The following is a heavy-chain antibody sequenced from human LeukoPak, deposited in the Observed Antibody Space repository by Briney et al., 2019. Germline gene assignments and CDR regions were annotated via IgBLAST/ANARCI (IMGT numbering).Heavy chain of an antibody. CDR3: AKDRYCDGGTCSGGFDY. J-gene: IGHJ4*02. V-gene: IGHV3-30*18. CDR1: GFTFSSYW. Sequence: PGGSLRLSCAASGFTFSSYWMHWVRQAPGKGLVWVALISYDERKKYYADSVKDRFTTSRDNSKNTLFLQMNNLGVEDTAVYYCAKDRYCDGGTCSGGFDYWGQGSLVIVSP. CDR2: ISYDERKK. D-gene: IGHD2-15*01.